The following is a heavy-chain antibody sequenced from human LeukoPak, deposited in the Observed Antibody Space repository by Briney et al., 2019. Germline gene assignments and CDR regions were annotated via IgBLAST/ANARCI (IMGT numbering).Heavy chain of an antibody. J-gene: IGHJ5*02. CDR3: ARDSGSYSSGWYDP. V-gene: IGHV1-2*06. Sequence: GASVKVSCKASGYTFTGYYMHWVRQAPGQGLEWMGRMNPNSGGTNYAQKFQGRVTMTRNTSISTAYMELSRPRSDDTAVYYCARDSGSYSSGWYDPWGQGTLVTVSS. D-gene: IGHD6-19*01. CDR2: MNPNSGGT. CDR1: GYTFTGYY.